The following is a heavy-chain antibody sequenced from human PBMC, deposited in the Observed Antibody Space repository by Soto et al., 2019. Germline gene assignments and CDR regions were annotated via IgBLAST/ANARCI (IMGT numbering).Heavy chain of an antibody. CDR3: EKGGAIVAAGTRVYLYNAMDV. Sequence: QVQLVQSGTEVKRPGDSVKVSCKASGYTFTGYYVHWVRQAPGQGLEWMGWINPNSGDTYLAQRFQGRVTMNRDTSIGTAYMELRGLTSDDTAEYCCEKGGAIVAAGTRVYLYNAMDVWGQGTTVTVSS. D-gene: IGHD1-26*01. CDR1: GYTFTGYY. J-gene: IGHJ6*02. V-gene: IGHV1-2*02. CDR2: INPNSGDT.